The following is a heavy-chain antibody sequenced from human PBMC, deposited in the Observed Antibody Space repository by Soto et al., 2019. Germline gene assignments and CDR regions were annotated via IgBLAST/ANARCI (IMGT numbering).Heavy chain of an antibody. D-gene: IGHD5-18*01. Sequence: GKSLKISCKGSGYSFTSYWIDWVRQMPGKGLEWMGRIDPSDSYTNYSPSFQGHVTISADKSISTAYLQWSSLKASDTAMYYCARTSMQSRGYSYGHGGMDVWGQGTTVTVSS. CDR2: IDPSDSYT. V-gene: IGHV5-10-1*01. J-gene: IGHJ6*02. CDR3: ARTSMQSRGYSYGHGGMDV. CDR1: GYSFTSYW.